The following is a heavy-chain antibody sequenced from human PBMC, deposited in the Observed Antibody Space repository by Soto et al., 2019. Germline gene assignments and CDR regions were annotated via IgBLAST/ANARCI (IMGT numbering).Heavy chain of an antibody. CDR1: GYIFTGYH. D-gene: IGHD3-9*01. CDR2: INPNSGDT. CDR3: ARDARGTRGFDEMDI. Sequence: ASVKVSCKASGYIFTGYHIHWVRQAPGRGLKWMGWINPNSGDTEYAQNFQGRVTMTRDTSFNLVYMEMSGLMSDDTAVYYCARDARGTRGFDEMDIWGQGTTVTVSS. V-gene: IGHV1-2*02. J-gene: IGHJ6*02.